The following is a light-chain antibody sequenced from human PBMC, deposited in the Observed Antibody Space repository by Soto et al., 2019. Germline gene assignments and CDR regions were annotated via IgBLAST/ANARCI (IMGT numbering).Light chain of an antibody. CDR2: DVS. CDR1: SSDVGGYHY. Sequence: QSALTQPASVSGSPGQSIIISCTGTSSDVGGYHYVSWYQHHPRKAPKLMIYDVSIRPSGVSNRFSGSKSCNTASLTISGLQAEDEADYYCISYTGSSTLVFGTGTKLTVL. V-gene: IGLV2-14*03. CDR3: ISYTGSSTLV. J-gene: IGLJ1*01.